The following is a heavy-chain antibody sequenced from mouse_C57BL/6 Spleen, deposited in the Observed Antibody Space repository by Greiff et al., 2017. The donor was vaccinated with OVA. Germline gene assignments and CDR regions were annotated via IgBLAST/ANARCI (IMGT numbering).Heavy chain of an antibody. D-gene: IGHD3-2*02. CDR3: ARGGRQLRLRKDARDY. J-gene: IGHJ4*01. CDR2: IDPSDSEN. V-gene: IGHV1-52*01. CDR1: GYTFTSYW. Sequence: VQLQQPGAELVRPGSSVKLSCKASGYTFTSYWMHWVKQRPIQGLEWIGNIDPSDSENHYNQKFKDKATLTVDKSSNPAYMQLSSLTSEDSAVYYYARGGRQLRLRKDARDYWGQGTSGTVSS.